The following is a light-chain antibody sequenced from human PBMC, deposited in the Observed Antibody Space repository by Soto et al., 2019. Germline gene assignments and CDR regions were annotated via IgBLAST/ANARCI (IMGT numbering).Light chain of an antibody. J-gene: IGKJ2*01. V-gene: IGKV3-15*01. CDR3: QQYNNWPPYT. Sequence: EIVMTQSPAALSVSPVERSTLSVMASQSVSSNLAWYQQKPGQAPRLLIYGASTRATGIPARFSGSGSGTEFTLTISSLQSEDFALYYCQQYNNWPPYTFGQGPRWIS. CDR2: GAS. CDR1: QSVSSN.